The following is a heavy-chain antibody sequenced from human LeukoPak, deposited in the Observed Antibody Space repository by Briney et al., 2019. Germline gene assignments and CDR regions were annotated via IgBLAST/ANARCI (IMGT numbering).Heavy chain of an antibody. J-gene: IGHJ6*03. CDR1: GGSISSYY. CDR2: IYYSGST. Sequence: SETLSLTCTVSGGSISSYYWSWIRQPPGKGLEWIGYIYYSGSTNYNPSLKSRVTISVDTSKNQFSLKLSSVTAADTAVYYCARSIVGKQWLVDYYYYMDVWGKGTTVTVSS. V-gene: IGHV4-59*01. CDR3: ARSIVGKQWLVDYYYYMDV. D-gene: IGHD6-19*01.